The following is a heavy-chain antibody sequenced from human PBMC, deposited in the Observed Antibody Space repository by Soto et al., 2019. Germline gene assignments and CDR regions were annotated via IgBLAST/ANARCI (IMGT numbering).Heavy chain of an antibody. Sequence: QVQLQESGPGLVKPSQTLSLTCTVSGGSINNSGYYWSWIRQHPGKGLEWIGYIYYSGRTYYNPSPKIRVSISVDTSKNQFSLKLSSVTAADTAVYYCARLYGSGSPVDYWGQVTLVTVSS. CDR3: ARLYGSGSPVDY. CDR2: IYYSGRT. V-gene: IGHV4-31*03. CDR1: GGSINNSGYY. D-gene: IGHD3-10*01. J-gene: IGHJ4*02.